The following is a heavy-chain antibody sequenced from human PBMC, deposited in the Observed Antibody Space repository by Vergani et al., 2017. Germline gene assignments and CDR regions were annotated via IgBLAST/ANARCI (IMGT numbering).Heavy chain of an antibody. J-gene: IGHJ4*02. D-gene: IGHD3-22*01. V-gene: IGHV1-69*02. CDR2: IIPILGIA. CDR3: ATYDSSGFXFDY. Sequence: QVQLVQSGAEVKKPGSSVKVSCKASGGTFSSYTISWVRQAPGQGLEWMGRIIPILGIANYAQKFQGRVTITADKSTSTAYMELSSLRSEDTAVYYCATYDSSGFXFDYWGQGTLVTVSS. CDR1: GGTFSSYT.